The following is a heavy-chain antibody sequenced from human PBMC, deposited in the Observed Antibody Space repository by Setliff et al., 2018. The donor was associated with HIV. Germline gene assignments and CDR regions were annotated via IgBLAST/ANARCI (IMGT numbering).Heavy chain of an antibody. CDR1: GYDFTAYA. V-gene: IGHV1-18*01. CDR3: ARYAASGTGWFDP. D-gene: IGHD2-8*02. J-gene: IGHJ5*02. CDR2: IGGDNANI. Sequence: ASVKVSCKASGYDFTAYAISWVRQAPGQGLEWMGRIGGDNANIKFAQSFQGRVTMTTDTSTNTAYVELTSLRSDDTAVYSCARYAASGTGWFDPLGQGPQVTVSS.